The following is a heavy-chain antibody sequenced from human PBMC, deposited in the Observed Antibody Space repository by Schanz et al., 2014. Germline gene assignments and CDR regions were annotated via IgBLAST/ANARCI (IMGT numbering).Heavy chain of an antibody. V-gene: IGHV3-13*01. Sequence: EVQLVESGGGLVQPGGSLRLSCAVSGFRFKTYEMNWVRQVRGKGLEWVSSISPAGDTHYLASVKGRCSISRETARGSLYLQMDYLRVXDTXAYYCAGAAVGFIVDAFDLWGRGTMVIVSS. CDR3: AGAAVGFIVDAFDL. CDR1: GFRFKTYE. CDR2: ISPAGDT. D-gene: IGHD6-19*01. J-gene: IGHJ3*01.